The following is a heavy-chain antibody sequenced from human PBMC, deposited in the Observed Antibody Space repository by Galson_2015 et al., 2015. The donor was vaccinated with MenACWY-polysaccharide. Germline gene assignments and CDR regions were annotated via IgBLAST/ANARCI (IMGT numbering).Heavy chain of an antibody. CDR2: INPNSGGT. CDR1: GYTFTSYG. J-gene: IGHJ6*02. V-gene: IGHV1-2*02. CDR3: ARAMRDTAMPLYYYYGMDV. Sequence: SVKVSCKASGYTFTSYGISWVRQAPGQGLEWMGWINPNSGGTNYAQKFQGRVTMTRDTSISTAYMELSRLRSDDTAVYYCARAMRDTAMPLYYYYGMDVWGQGTTVTVSS. D-gene: IGHD5-18*01.